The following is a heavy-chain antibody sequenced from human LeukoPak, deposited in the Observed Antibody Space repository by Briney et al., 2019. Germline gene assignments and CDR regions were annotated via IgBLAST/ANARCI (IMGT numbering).Heavy chain of an antibody. CDR3: ARDLSSSSGRWFDP. V-gene: IGHV3-23*01. CDR1: GFTFSSYA. Sequence: GGSLRLSCAASGFTFSSYAMSWVRQTPVKGPEWVSAISAGGDGTYYADSVKGRFAISRDTSKNTLNLQMNSLRAEDTAVYYCARDLSSSSGRWFDPWGQGTLVTVSS. J-gene: IGHJ5*02. D-gene: IGHD6-6*01. CDR2: ISAGGDGT.